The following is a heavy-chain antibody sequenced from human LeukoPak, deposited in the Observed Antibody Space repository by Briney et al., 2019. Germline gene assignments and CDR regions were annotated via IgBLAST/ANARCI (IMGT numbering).Heavy chain of an antibody. CDR3: TRGDRGYAESLY. Sequence: GGSLRLSCTVSGFSFREHWMSWVRQAPGKGLEWVSNIKEDGNEDYYVDSVEGRFVIFRDNAKNSLYLQMHSLRAEDTAVYYCTRGDRGYAESLYWGRGTLVTVSS. CDR2: IKEDGNED. J-gene: IGHJ4*02. D-gene: IGHD5-12*01. CDR1: GFSFREHW. V-gene: IGHV3-7*02.